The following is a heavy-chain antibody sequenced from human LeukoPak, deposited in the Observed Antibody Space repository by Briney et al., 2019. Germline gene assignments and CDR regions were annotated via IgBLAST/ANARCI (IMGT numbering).Heavy chain of an antibody. V-gene: IGHV7-4-1*02. CDR1: GYTFTSYA. CDR3: ARGPHISGWYYFDY. CDR2: INTNAGNP. D-gene: IGHD6-19*01. J-gene: IGHJ4*02. Sequence: ASVKVSCKASGYTFTSYAMNWVRQAPGQGLEWMGWINTNAGNPTYAQGFTGRFVFSLDTSVSTAYLQISSLKAEDTAVYYCARGPHISGWYYFDYWGQGTLVTVSS.